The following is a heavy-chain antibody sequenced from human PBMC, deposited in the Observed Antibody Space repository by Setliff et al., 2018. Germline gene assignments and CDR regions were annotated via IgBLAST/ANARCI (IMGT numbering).Heavy chain of an antibody. V-gene: IGHV3-33*01. J-gene: IGHJ4*02. CDR1: GFTFSSYG. Sequence: GGSLRLSCAASGFTFSSYGMHWVRQAPGKGLEWVAVIWYDGSNKYYADSVKGRFTISRDNSKNTLYLQMNSLRAEDSAMYYCTRGTFSDFWSGDYYDYWGQGTLVTVSS. CDR2: IWYDGSNK. CDR3: TRGTFSDFWSGDYYDY. D-gene: IGHD3-3*01.